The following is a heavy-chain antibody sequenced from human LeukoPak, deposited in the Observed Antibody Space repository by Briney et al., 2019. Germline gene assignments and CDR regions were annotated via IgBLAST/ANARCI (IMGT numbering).Heavy chain of an antibody. CDR1: GFTVSSHY. CDR2: INSGGHYI. J-gene: IGHJ4*02. Sequence: PGGSLRLSCAASGFTVSSHYMSWVRQAPGKGLEWVSSINSGGHYIYYADPLKGRFTISRDNAKNSLYLQMNNLRAEDTAVYYCARGYSSTWATGYWGQGTLITVSS. D-gene: IGHD6-13*01. V-gene: IGHV3-21*01. CDR3: ARGYSSTWATGY.